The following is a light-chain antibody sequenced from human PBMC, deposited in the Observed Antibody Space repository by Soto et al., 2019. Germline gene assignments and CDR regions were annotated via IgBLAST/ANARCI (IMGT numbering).Light chain of an antibody. J-gene: IGLJ3*02. CDR2: LEGSGSY. V-gene: IGLV4-60*02. Sequence: QLVLTQSSSASASLGSSVKLTCTRSSGHSSYIIAWHQQQPGKAPRYLMKLEGSGSYNKGSGVPDRFSGSSSGADRYLTISNLRFEDEADYYCETWDSNTRVFGGGTKLTVL. CDR3: ETWDSNTRV. CDR1: SGHSSYI.